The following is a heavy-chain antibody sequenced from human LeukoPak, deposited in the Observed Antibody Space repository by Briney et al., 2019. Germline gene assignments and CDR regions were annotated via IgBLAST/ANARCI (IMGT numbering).Heavy chain of an antibody. Sequence: SVKVSCKASGGTFSSYAFSWVRQAPGQGLEWVGGVIPIFGTPNYAQNFQGRVTISTDASSSTAYMELSSLRSEDTAVYYCASHSSAYYSNLDYWGHGTLATVSS. D-gene: IGHD3-22*01. CDR2: VIPIFGTP. CDR3: ASHSSAYYSNLDY. CDR1: GGTFSSYA. J-gene: IGHJ4*01. V-gene: IGHV1-69*05.